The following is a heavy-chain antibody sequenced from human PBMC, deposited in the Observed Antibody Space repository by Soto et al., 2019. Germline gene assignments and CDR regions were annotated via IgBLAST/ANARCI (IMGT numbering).Heavy chain of an antibody. D-gene: IGHD4-17*01. Sequence: PSETLSLTCTVSGGSISSGGYYWSWIRQHPWKGLEWIGYIYYSGSTYYNPSLKSRVTISVDTSKNQFSLKLSSVTAADTAVYYCARDPSTVTTSLGGMDVWGQGXTVTV. CDR2: IYYSGST. V-gene: IGHV4-31*03. CDR1: GGSISSGGYY. CDR3: ARDPSTVTTSLGGMDV. J-gene: IGHJ6*02.